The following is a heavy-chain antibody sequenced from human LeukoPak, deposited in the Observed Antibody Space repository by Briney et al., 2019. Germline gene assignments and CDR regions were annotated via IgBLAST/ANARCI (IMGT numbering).Heavy chain of an antibody. Sequence: GGSLRLSCAASGFTFSSYAMSRVRQAPGKGLEWVSAISGSGGSTYYADSVKGRFTISRDNSKNTLYLQMNSLRAEDTAVYYCAKVLIPNYYFDYWGQGTLVTVSS. CDR3: AKVLIPNYYFDY. D-gene: IGHD2-21*01. CDR1: GFTFSSYA. V-gene: IGHV3-23*01. J-gene: IGHJ4*02. CDR2: ISGSGGST.